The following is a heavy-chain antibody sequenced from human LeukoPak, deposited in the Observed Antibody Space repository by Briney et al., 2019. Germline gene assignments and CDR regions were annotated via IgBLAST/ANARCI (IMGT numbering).Heavy chain of an antibody. CDR3: ARDLTGGYDFYY. J-gene: IGHJ4*02. CDR2: IYYSGST. Sequence: SETLSLTCTVSGGSISTHYWSWIRQPPGKGLEWIGYIYYSGSTSYNPSLKSRVTISVDTSKNQFSLKLSSVTAADTAVYYCARDLTGGYDFYYWGQGTLVTVSS. CDR1: GGSISTHY. D-gene: IGHD5-12*01. V-gene: IGHV4-59*11.